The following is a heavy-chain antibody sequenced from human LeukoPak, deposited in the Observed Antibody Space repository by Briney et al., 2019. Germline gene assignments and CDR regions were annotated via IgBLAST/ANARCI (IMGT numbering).Heavy chain of an antibody. CDR1: GFTFSSYW. CDR3: VRSYDY. CDR2: IDQDGSEK. V-gene: IGHV3-7*01. Sequence: GGSLRLSCAASGFTFSSYWMSWVRQVPGKGLEWVANIDQDGSEKYYVDSVKGRFTISRDNAKNTLYLQMNSLRVDDTAVYFCVRSYDYWGQGTLVTVSS. J-gene: IGHJ4*02.